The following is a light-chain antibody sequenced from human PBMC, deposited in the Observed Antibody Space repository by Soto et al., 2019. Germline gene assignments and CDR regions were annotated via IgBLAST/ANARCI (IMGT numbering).Light chain of an antibody. CDR2: DAS. V-gene: IGKV1-33*01. CDR1: QDISNY. CDR3: QQYDNRLIT. Sequence: DIQMTQSPSSLSASVGDRVTITCQASQDISNYLNWYQQKPGKAPKLLIYDASNLETGVPSRFGGSGSATDFTFTISSLQPEEIATYYCQQYDNRLITFVQGTRLEIK. J-gene: IGKJ5*01.